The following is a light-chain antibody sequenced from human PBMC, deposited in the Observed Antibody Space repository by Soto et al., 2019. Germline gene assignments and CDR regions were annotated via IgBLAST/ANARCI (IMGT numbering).Light chain of an antibody. V-gene: IGKV1-5*01. Sequence: DLQMTQSPSTLSASVGDRVTITCRASQSFSRYLAWYQQKPGQAPRLLIYDASNLESGVPSRFSGSGSGTEFTLTISSLQPDDFATYYCQQYNAYRTFGQGTKVDIK. J-gene: IGKJ1*01. CDR2: DAS. CDR3: QQYNAYRT. CDR1: QSFSRY.